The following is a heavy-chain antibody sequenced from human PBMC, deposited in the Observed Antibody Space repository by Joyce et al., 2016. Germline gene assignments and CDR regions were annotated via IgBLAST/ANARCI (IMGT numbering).Heavy chain of an antibody. V-gene: IGHV1-2*02. CDR2: LNPKTGGT. CDR1: GYTVTAYY. J-gene: IGHJ3*01. D-gene: IGHD3-22*01. Sequence: QVQLVQSGAEVKKPGASVKVSCKASGYTVTAYYIHWVRQAPGQGLDVLGWLNPKTGGTNYAQKYQGRFTMTRDTSTSTAYIELSRLRSDDTAMYYCARARRIVMIGAVPDDALDVWAQGTMVTVSS. CDR3: ARARRIVMIGAVPDDALDV.